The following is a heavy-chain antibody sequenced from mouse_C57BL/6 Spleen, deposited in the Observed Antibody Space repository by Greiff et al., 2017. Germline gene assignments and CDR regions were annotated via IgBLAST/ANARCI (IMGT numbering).Heavy chain of an antibody. D-gene: IGHD1-1*01. Sequence: QVQLKESGAELVKPGASVKISCKASGYAFSSYWMNWVKQRPGKGLEWIGQIYPGDGDTNYNGKFKGKATLTADKSSSTAYMQLSSLTSEDSAVYFCARAGDYYGPWFAYWGQGTLVTGSA. J-gene: IGHJ3*01. CDR1: GYAFSSYW. CDR2: IYPGDGDT. CDR3: ARAGDYYGPWFAY. V-gene: IGHV1-80*01.